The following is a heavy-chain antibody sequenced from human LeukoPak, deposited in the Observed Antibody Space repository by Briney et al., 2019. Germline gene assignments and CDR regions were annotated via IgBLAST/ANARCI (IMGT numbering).Heavy chain of an antibody. Sequence: SETLSLTCAVYGGSFSDYSWSWIRQPPGKGLEWIGDINHSGSTNYNPSLKSRVTISVDTSRNQFSLKLNSVTAADTAVYYCAKSNGYGLVDIWGQGTMVTVSS. CDR1: GGSFSDYS. V-gene: IGHV4-34*01. CDR3: AKSNGYGLVDI. J-gene: IGHJ3*02. CDR2: INHSGST. D-gene: IGHD3-10*01.